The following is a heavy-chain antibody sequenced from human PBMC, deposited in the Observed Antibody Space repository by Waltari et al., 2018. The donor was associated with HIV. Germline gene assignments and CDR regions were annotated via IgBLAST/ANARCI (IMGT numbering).Heavy chain of an antibody. CDR3: VGGSGWTADY. Sequence: EVQLVESGGGLVQPGGSLRLSCVASGFTFSSYWMNWVRQAPGKGLEWVANIKQDGSEKNYVDSVEGRFTISRDNAKNSLYLQMTSLRAEDTALYYCVGGSGWTADYWGQGTLVTVS. CDR2: IKQDGSEK. V-gene: IGHV3-7*04. D-gene: IGHD6-19*01. CDR1: GFTFSSYW. J-gene: IGHJ4*02.